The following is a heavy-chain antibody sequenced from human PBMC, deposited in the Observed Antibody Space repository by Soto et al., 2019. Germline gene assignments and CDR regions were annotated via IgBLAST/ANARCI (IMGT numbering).Heavy chain of an antibody. CDR2: ISYDGSNK. CDR3: AKDLRGGGGNAFDI. Sequence: GGSLRLSCAASGFTFSSYGMHWVRQAPGKGLEWVAVISYDGSNKYYADSVKGRFTISRDNSKNTLYLQMNSLRAEDTAVYYCAKDLRGGGGNAFDIWGQGTMVTVSS. J-gene: IGHJ3*02. CDR1: GFTFSSYG. D-gene: IGHD2-15*01. V-gene: IGHV3-30*18.